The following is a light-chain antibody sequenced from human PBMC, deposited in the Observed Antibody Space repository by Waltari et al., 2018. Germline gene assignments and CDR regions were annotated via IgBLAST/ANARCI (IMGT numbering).Light chain of an antibody. CDR3: QQYYGTPPT. V-gene: IGKV1-27*01. J-gene: IGKJ1*01. Sequence: DIQMTQSPSSLSASVGDRVTITCRASQGIRNDLGWYQQKPGQPPKLLIYWASTRESGVPDRFSGSGSGTDFTLTISSLQAEDVAVYYCQQYYGTPPTFGQGTKVEIK. CDR2: WAS. CDR1: QGIRND.